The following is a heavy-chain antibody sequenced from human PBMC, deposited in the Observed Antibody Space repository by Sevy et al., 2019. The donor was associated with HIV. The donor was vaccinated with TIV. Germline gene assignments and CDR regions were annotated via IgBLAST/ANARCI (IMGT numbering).Heavy chain of an antibody. D-gene: IGHD5-18*01. CDR1: GGSFSGYY. CDR2: INHSGST. CDR3: ARGSRGYSYGYSPNYYYYGMDV. J-gene: IGHJ6*02. V-gene: IGHV4-34*01. Sequence: SETLSLTCAVYGGSFSGYYWSWIRQPPGKGMEWIGEINHSGSTNYNPPLKSRVTISVDTSKNQFSLKLSSVTAADTAVYYCARGSRGYSYGYSPNYYYYGMDVWGQGTTVTVSS.